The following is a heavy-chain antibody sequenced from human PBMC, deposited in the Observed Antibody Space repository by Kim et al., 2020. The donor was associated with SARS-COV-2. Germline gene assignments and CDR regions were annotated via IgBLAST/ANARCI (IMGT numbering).Heavy chain of an antibody. Sequence: SETLSLTCTVSGGSISSSSYYWGWIRQPPGKGLESIGSIYYSGSTYYNPSLKSRVTISVDTSKNQFSLKLSSVTAADTAVYYCARDYGARVGWFDPWGQGTLVTVSS. CDR1: GGSISSSSYY. CDR3: ARDYGARVGWFDP. J-gene: IGHJ5*02. V-gene: IGHV4-39*07. D-gene: IGHD4-17*01. CDR2: IYYSGST.